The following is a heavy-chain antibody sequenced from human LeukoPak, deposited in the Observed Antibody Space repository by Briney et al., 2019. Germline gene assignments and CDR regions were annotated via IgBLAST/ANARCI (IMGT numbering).Heavy chain of an antibody. CDR2: IYYSGST. V-gene: IGHV4-61*08. J-gene: IGHJ3*02. CDR1: GGSISSGDYY. D-gene: IGHD4-17*01. Sequence: PSETLSLTCTVSGGSISSGDYYWSWIRQPPGKGLEWIGYIYYSGSTNYNPSLKSRVTISVDTSKNQFSLKLSSVTAADTAVYYCARDGDYGDYDAFDIWGQGTMVTVSS. CDR3: ARDGDYGDYDAFDI.